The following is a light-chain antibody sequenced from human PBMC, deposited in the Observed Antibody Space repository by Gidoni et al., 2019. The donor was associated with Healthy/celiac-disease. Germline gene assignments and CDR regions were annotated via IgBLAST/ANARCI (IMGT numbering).Light chain of an antibody. V-gene: IGKV1-39*01. Sequence: DIQMTQSSSSLSASVGDRVTITCRASQSISSYLNWYQQKPGKAPKLLIYAASSLQSGVPSRFSGSGSGTDFTINISSLQPEDFATYYCQQSYSTPRTFGPXTKVDIK. CDR2: AAS. J-gene: IGKJ3*01. CDR1: QSISSY. CDR3: QQSYSTPRT.